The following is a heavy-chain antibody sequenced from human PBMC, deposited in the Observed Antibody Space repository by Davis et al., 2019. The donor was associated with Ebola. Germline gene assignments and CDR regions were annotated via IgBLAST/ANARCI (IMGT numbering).Heavy chain of an antibody. CDR1: GGSFSGYY. CDR3: ARLESYYGYIDAFDI. V-gene: IGHV4-34*01. CDR2: INHSGST. J-gene: IGHJ3*02. D-gene: IGHD1-26*01. Sequence: PSETLSLTCAVYGGSFSGYYWSWIRQPPGKGLEWIGEINHSGSTNYNPSLKSRVTISVDTSKNQFSLKLSSVTAADTAVYYCARLESYYGYIDAFDIWGQGTMVTVSS.